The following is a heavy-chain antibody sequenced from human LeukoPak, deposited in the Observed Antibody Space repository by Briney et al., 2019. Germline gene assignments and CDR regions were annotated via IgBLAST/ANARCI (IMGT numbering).Heavy chain of an antibody. D-gene: IGHD6-13*01. V-gene: IGHV4-59*01. Sequence: SETLSLTCTVSCGSISSYYWSWIRQPPGKGLEWIGYIYYSGSTNYNPSLKSRVTISVDTSKNQFSLKLGSVTAADTAVYYCARVSSSWSRNFDYWGQGTLVTVSS. J-gene: IGHJ4*02. CDR1: CGSISSYY. CDR3: ARVSSSWSRNFDY. CDR2: IYYSGST.